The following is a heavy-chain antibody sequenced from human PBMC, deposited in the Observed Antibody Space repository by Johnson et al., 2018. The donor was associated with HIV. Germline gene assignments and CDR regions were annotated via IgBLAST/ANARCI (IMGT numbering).Heavy chain of an antibody. Sequence: QVQLVESGGGVVQPGRSLRLSCAASGFAFSSYGMHWVRQAPGKGLAWVAIISYDGSNKYYADSVKGRFTISRDNSKNTVYLQMNSLRSEYTGVYYCAKVIGYSYVWYFDAFDIWGQGTMVTVSS. V-gene: IGHV3-30*18. CDR2: ISYDGSNK. CDR3: AKVIGYSYVWYFDAFDI. J-gene: IGHJ3*02. CDR1: GFAFSSYG. D-gene: IGHD5-18*01.